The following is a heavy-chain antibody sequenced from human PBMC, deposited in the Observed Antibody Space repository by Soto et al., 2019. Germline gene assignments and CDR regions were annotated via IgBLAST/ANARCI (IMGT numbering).Heavy chain of an antibody. CDR1: GFSLSTYGVG. D-gene: IGHD5-12*01. J-gene: IGHJ4*02. Sequence: QSTLKESGHTLVKPTQTLTLTCTFSGFSLSTYGVGVGWVRQPPGKALEWLAFVYWDDDNRYNPSLKSRLTVTKDTSKSQAGLTIANMDPVDTATYYCAHRKSGNGWDAGYFDYWGQGILVTVSS. V-gene: IGHV2-5*02. CDR3: AHRKSGNGWDAGYFDY. CDR2: VYWDDDN.